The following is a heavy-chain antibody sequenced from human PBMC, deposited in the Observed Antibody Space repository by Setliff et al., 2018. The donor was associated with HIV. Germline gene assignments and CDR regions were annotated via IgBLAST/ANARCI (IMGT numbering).Heavy chain of an antibody. D-gene: IGHD2-21*02. V-gene: IGHV4-4*09. Sequence: KPSETLSLTCTVSGGSVNDFYCNWIRRPLGKGPEWIGYIHSSGSTIYNPSLKSRITISLDTSKEQFSLELSSATAADTAVYYCATLDHSGGNFLAYWGQGSLVTVS. J-gene: IGHJ4*02. CDR2: IHSSGST. CDR1: GGSVNDFY. CDR3: ATLDHSGGNFLAY.